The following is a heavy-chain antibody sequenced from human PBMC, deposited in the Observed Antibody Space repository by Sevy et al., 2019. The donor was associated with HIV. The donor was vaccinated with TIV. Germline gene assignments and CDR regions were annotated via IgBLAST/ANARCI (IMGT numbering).Heavy chain of an antibody. CDR1: GGSMNIYY. J-gene: IGHJ4*02. Sequence: SETLSLTCSVSGGSMNIYYWSWIRQPPGKGLEWIGFIYYSGSTNYNPSLKSRVTISVDTSKNQFSLKLSSVTAADTAVYYRARVGFNWNDVDYRGQGTLVTVSS. CDR2: IYYSGST. D-gene: IGHD1-20*01. CDR3: ARVGFNWNDVDY. V-gene: IGHV4-59*01.